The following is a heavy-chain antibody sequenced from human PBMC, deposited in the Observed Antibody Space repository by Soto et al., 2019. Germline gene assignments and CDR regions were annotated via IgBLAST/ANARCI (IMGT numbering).Heavy chain of an antibody. CDR3: AHSFRDDYGDYVTSP. CDR1: GFSLSTSGVG. D-gene: IGHD4-17*01. V-gene: IGHV2-5*02. Sequence: ITLKESGPTLVKPTQTLTLPCTFSGFSLSTSGVGVGWIRQPPGKALEWLALIYWDDDKRYSPSLKSRLTITKDTSKNQVVLTMTNMDPVDTATYYCAHSFRDDYGDYVTSPWGQGTLVTVSS. J-gene: IGHJ5*02. CDR2: IYWDDDK.